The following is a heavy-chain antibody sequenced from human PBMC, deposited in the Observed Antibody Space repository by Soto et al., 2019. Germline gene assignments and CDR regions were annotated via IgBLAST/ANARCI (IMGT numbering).Heavy chain of an antibody. CDR3: ARVLSPRVPYYDILTGYYNDFDY. J-gene: IGHJ4*02. CDR1: GYTFTGYY. V-gene: IGHV1-2*02. CDR2: INPNSGST. Sequence: ASVKVSCKASGYTFTGYYMHWVRQAPGQGLEWMGWINPNSGSTNYAQKFQGRVTMTRDTSISTAYMELSRLRSDDTAVYYCARVLSPRVPYYDILTGYYNDFDYWGQGTLVTVSS. D-gene: IGHD3-9*01.